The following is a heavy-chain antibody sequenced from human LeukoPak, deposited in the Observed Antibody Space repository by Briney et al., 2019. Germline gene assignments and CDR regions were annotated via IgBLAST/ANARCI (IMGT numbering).Heavy chain of an antibody. Sequence: GASVKVSCKASGYTFTGYYMHWVRQAPGQGLEWMGWINPNSGGTNYAQKFQGRVTMTRDTSISTAYMELSRLRSDDTAVYYCARRVGRWFGERAYYYNYMDVWGKGTTVTISS. CDR2: INPNSGGT. CDR1: GYTFTGYY. CDR3: ARRVGRWFGERAYYYNYMDV. J-gene: IGHJ6*03. V-gene: IGHV1-2*02. D-gene: IGHD3-10*01.